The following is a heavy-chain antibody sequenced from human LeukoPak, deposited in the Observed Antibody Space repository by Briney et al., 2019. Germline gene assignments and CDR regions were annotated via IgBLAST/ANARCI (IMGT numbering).Heavy chain of an antibody. J-gene: IGHJ4*02. Sequence: GGSLRLSCAASGFTFSSYGMHWVRQAPGKGLEWVAVISYDGSNKYYAGSVKGRFTISRDNSKNTLYLQMNSVRAEDTAVYYCSSVGGVTMMSSYWGQGTRVSV. CDR2: ISYDGSNK. V-gene: IGHV3-30*03. CDR1: GFTFSSYG. D-gene: IGHD3-22*01. CDR3: SSVGGVTMMSSY.